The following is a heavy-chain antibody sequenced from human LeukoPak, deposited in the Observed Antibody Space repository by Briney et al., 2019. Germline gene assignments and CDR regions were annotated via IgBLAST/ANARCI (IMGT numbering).Heavy chain of an antibody. CDR2: INHSGST. J-gene: IGHJ3*02. V-gene: IGHV4-34*01. CDR1: GGSFSGYY. Sequence: PSETLSLTCAVYGGSFSGYYWSWIRQPPGKGLEWIGEINHSGSTNYNPSLKSRVTISVDTSKNQFSLKLSSVTAADTAVYYCARHRQTYYYGSGSYRHAFDIWGQGTMVTVSS. CDR3: ARHRQTYYYGSGSYRHAFDI. D-gene: IGHD3-10*01.